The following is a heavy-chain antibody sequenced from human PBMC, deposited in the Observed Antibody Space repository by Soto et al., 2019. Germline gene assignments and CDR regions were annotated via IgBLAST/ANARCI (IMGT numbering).Heavy chain of an antibody. CDR1: GYTLTELS. CDR3: ATSAYGSGSSNRKRDAFDI. CDR2: FDPEDGET. J-gene: IGHJ3*02. D-gene: IGHD3-10*01. Sequence: QVQLVQSGAEVKKPGASVKVSCKVSGYTLTELSMHWVRQAPGKGLEWMGGFDPEDGETIYAQKFQGRVTMTEETSTDTAYMELSSLRSEDTAVYYCATSAYGSGSSNRKRDAFDIWGQGTMVTVSS. V-gene: IGHV1-24*01.